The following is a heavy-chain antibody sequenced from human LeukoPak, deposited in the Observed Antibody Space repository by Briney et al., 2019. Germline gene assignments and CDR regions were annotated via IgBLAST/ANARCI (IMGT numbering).Heavy chain of an antibody. V-gene: IGHV3-23*01. CDR1: GFTFSSYA. CDR3: AKDKMVRGVPFYGMDV. CDR2: ISGSGGST. Sequence: PGGSLRLSCAASGFTFSSYAMSWVRQAPGKGLEWVSAISGSGGSTYYADSVKGRFTISRDNSKNTPYLQMNSLRAEDTAVYYCAKDKMVRGVPFYGMDVWGQGTTVTVSS. D-gene: IGHD3-10*01. J-gene: IGHJ6*02.